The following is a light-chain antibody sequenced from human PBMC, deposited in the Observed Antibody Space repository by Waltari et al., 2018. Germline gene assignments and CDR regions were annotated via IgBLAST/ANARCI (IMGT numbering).Light chain of an antibody. CDR2: VRN. Sequence: SSGLTQDPAVSVALGQTVRITCQGDSLRSYHASWYQQKPGQAPLLVVYVRNNRPSGSRDRFSASIYGNTDFPTITGSQAEDEAVYYCNSRDTSGNRVIFGGGTKLTV. CDR1: SLRSYH. CDR3: NSRDTSGNRVI. J-gene: IGLJ2*01. V-gene: IGLV3-19*01.